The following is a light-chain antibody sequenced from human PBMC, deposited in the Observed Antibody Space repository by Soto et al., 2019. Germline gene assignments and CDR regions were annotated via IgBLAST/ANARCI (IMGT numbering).Light chain of an antibody. CDR1: RGHSSYA. CDR3: QTWGTGTSYV. Sequence: QSVLTQSPSASASLGASVKLTCTLSRGHSSYAIAWHQQQPEKGPRYLMKLNSDGSHSKGDGIPDRFSGSSSGAERYLTISSLQSEDEADYYCQTWGTGTSYVFGTGTKLTVL. CDR2: LNSDGSH. J-gene: IGLJ1*01. V-gene: IGLV4-69*01.